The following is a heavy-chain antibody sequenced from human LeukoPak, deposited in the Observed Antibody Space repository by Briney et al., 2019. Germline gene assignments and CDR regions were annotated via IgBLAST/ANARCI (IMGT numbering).Heavy chain of an antibody. CDR1: GFTFSSYG. CDR2: ISYDGSNK. D-gene: IGHD3-22*01. CDR3: AQTYDSNSY. Sequence: PGGSLRLSCAASGFTFSSYGMHWVRQAPGKGLEWMAFISYDGSNKYYADSVKGRFTISRDNSKNTLYLQMNSLRAEDTAVYYRAQTYDSNSYWGQGTLVTVSS. V-gene: IGHV3-30*18. J-gene: IGHJ4*02.